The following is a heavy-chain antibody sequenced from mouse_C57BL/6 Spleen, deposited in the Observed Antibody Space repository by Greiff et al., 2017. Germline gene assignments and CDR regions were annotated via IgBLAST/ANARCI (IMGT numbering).Heavy chain of an antibody. CDR2: IDPEDGDT. J-gene: IGHJ1*03. V-gene: IGHV14-1*01. Sequence: EVKLMESGAELVRPGASVKLSCTASGFNIKDYYMHWVKQRPEQGLEWIGRIDPEDGDTEYAPTFQGQATMTADTSSNTAYLQLSSLTSEDTAVYYCTRCYGGLRYGYFDVWGTGTTVTVSS. CDR3: TRCYGGLRYGYFDV. CDR1: GFNIKDYY. D-gene: IGHD1-1*01.